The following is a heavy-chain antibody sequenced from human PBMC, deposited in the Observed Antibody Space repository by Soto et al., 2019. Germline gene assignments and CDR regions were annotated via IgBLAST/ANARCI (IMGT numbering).Heavy chain of an antibody. CDR1: GGSISSYY. V-gene: IGHV4-4*07. CDR3: ASTDGYYYDSSGYGYFDY. J-gene: IGHJ4*02. CDR2: IYTSGST. D-gene: IGHD3-22*01. Sequence: SETLSLTCTVSGGSISSYYWSWIRQPAGKGLEWIGRIYTSGSTNYNPSLKSRVTMSVDTSKNQFSLKLSSVTAADTAVYYCASTDGYYYDSSGYGYFDYWGQGTLVTVSS.